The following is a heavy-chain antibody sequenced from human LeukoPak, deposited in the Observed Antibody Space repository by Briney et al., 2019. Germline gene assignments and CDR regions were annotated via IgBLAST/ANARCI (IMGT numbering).Heavy chain of an antibody. Sequence: SGPTLVNPTQTLTLTCTFSGFSLSTSGLGVGWIRQPPGKALEWLALIYWNDDKRYSPSLKSRLTITKDTSKTHVVLTMTNMDPVDTATYYCAHSPYRRNSGPRGFDFWGQGTLVTVSS. CDR1: GFSLSTSGLG. CDR3: AHSPYRRNSGPRGFDF. V-gene: IGHV2-5*01. D-gene: IGHD4-23*01. J-gene: IGHJ4*02. CDR2: IYWNDDK.